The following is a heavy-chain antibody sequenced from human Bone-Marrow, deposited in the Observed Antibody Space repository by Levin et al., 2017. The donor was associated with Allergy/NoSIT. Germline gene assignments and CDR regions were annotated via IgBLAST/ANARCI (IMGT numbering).Heavy chain of an antibody. CDR1: GFTFSSYR. D-gene: IGHD6-13*01. J-gene: IGHJ4*02. Sequence: PGGSLRLSCAASGFTFSSYRMHWVRQAPGKGLVWVSRINTDGSSTTYTDSVKGRFTISRDNARNTLYLQMNSLRADDTAVYYCARPPSDSWSHFDYWGQGTLVTVSS. CDR2: INTDGSST. CDR3: ARPPSDSWSHFDY. V-gene: IGHV3-74*01.